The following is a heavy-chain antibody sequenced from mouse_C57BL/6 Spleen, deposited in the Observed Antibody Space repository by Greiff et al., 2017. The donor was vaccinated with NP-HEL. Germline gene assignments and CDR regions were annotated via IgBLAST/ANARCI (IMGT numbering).Heavy chain of an antibody. J-gene: IGHJ2*01. CDR3: ARSNYGSSYDFDY. CDR2: IDPSDSYT. V-gene: IGHV1-69*01. D-gene: IGHD1-1*01. CDR1: GYTFTSYW. Sequence: QVQLQQPGAELVMPGASVKLSCKASGYTFTSYWMHWVKQRPGQGLEWIGEIDPSDSYTNYNQKFKGKSTLTVDKSSSTAYMQLSSLTSEDSAVYYCARSNYGSSYDFDYWGQGTTLTVSS.